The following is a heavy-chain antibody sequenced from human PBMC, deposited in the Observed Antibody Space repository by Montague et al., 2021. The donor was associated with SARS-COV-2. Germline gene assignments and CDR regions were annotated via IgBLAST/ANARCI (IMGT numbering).Heavy chain of an antibody. CDR3: ARVVGFDFDY. J-gene: IGHJ4*02. CDR1: GGSISSGSYY. D-gene: IGHD2-21*01. Sequence: TLSLTCTVSGGSISSGSYYWSWLRQPAGKGLEWIGRIYTSGSTNYNPPLKSRVTISVDTSTNQFSLKLSSVTAADTSVYYCARVVGFDFDYWGQGTLVTVSS. V-gene: IGHV4-61*02. CDR2: IYTSGST.